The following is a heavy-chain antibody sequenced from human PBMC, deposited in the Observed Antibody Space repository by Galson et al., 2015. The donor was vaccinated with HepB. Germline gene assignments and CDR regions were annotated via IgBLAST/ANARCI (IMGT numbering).Heavy chain of an antibody. CDR2: ISGSGGST. Sequence: SLRLSCAASRFTFSSYAMSWVRQAPGKGLQWVSVISGSGGSTYYADSVKGRFTISRDNSKNTLYLQMNSLRAEDTAVYYCAKGNYDILSDYYPVYWGQGTLVTVSS. D-gene: IGHD3-9*01. J-gene: IGHJ4*02. CDR3: AKGNYDILSDYYPVY. V-gene: IGHV3-23*01. CDR1: RFTFSSYA.